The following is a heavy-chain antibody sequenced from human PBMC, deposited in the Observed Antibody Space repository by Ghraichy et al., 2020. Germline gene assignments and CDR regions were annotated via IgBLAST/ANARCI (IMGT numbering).Heavy chain of an antibody. CDR2: IWNDGSNK. CDR3: ARVFDTYYFDS. CDR1: GFPFTTYG. D-gene: IGHD2/OR15-2a*01. Sequence: GSLRLSCAASGFPFTTYGMHWVRQAPGKGLEWVALIWNDGSNKYYADSVNGRFTISRDNSKNTLYLQMNSLRAEDTAVYYCARVFDTYYFDSWGQGTLVTVSS. J-gene: IGHJ4*02. V-gene: IGHV3-33*01.